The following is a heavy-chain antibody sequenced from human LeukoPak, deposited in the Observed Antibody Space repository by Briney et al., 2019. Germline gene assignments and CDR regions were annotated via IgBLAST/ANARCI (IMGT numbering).Heavy chain of an antibody. CDR1: GASISSYY. Sequence: SETLSLTCTVSGASISSYYWSWIRQPPGKGLEWIGRIYTSAIISGNTNYNPSLKSRVTMSVDTSKNQFSLRLRSVTAADTAVYYCARGWGLYDILTGYYLQDAFDIWGQGTMVTVSS. J-gene: IGHJ3*02. V-gene: IGHV4-4*07. CDR3: ARGWGLYDILTGYYLQDAFDI. CDR2: IYTSAIISGNT. D-gene: IGHD3-9*01.